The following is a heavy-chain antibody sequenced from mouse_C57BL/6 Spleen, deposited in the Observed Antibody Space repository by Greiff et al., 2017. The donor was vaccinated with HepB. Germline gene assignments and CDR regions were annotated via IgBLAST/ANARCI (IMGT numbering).Heavy chain of an antibody. V-gene: IGHV1-85*01. CDR3: AAGYYYGSSPFDY. J-gene: IGHJ2*01. Sequence: QVQLKESGPELVKPGASVKLSCKASGYTFTSYDINWVKQRPGPGLEWIGWIYPRDGSTKYNEKFKGKATLTVDTSSSTAYMELHSLTSEDSAVYFCAAGYYYGSSPFDYWGQGTTLTVSS. CDR1: GYTFTSYD. CDR2: IYPRDGST. D-gene: IGHD1-1*01.